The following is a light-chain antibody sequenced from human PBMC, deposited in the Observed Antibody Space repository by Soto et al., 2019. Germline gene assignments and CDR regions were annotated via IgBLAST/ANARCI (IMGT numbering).Light chain of an antibody. CDR1: SSDIGTYNY. V-gene: IGLV2-14*01. Sequence: QSVLTQPASVSGSPGQSITISCTGTSSDIGTYNYVSWYQQHPGKAPKLVIYEVSYRPSGVSIRFSASKSVNTASLTISGLQAEDEADYYCSSYTSKNDRVFGTGTKV. CDR2: EVS. CDR3: SSYTSKNDRV. J-gene: IGLJ1*01.